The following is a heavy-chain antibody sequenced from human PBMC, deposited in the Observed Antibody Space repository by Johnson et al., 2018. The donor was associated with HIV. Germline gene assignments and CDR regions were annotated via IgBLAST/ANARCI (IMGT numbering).Heavy chain of an antibody. V-gene: IGHV3-30*18. Sequence: QVQLVESGGGVVQPGRSLRLSCAASGFTFSSYGMHWVRQAPGKGLEWVAVISYDGSNKYYADSVKGRFTISRDNSKNTLYLQMNSLSAEDTAVYYCAKEASGWYHAGDAFDIWGQGTMVTVSS. CDR2: ISYDGSNK. D-gene: IGHD6-19*01. CDR1: GFTFSSYG. J-gene: IGHJ3*02. CDR3: AKEASGWYHAGDAFDI.